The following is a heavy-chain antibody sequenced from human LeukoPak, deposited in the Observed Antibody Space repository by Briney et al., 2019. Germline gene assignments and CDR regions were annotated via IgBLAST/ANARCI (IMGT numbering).Heavy chain of an antibody. CDR3: ARDTVGATTWVDY. CDR2: IWYDGSNK. D-gene: IGHD1-26*01. Sequence: GGSLRLSCAASGFTFGSYGMHWVRQAPGKGLEWVAVIWYDGSNKYYADSVKGRFTISRDNSKNTLYLQMNSLRAEDTAVYYCARDTVGATTWVDYWGQGTLVTVSS. V-gene: IGHV3-33*01. J-gene: IGHJ4*02. CDR1: GFTFGSYG.